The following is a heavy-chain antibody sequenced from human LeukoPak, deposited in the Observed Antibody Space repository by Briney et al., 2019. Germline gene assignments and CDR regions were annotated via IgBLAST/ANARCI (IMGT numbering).Heavy chain of an antibody. CDR1: GGSISSYY. D-gene: IGHD3-10*01. J-gene: IGHJ5*02. CDR3: ARDSGTTGEVKFDP. V-gene: IGHV4-4*07. CDR2: IYSSGST. Sequence: SETLSLTSTVSGGSISSYYWSWIRQPAGQGLEWIGRIYSSGSTTYNPSLKSRVTMSVDTSKNQFSLKVTSVTAADTAVYYCARDSGTTGEVKFDPWGQGTLVTVSS.